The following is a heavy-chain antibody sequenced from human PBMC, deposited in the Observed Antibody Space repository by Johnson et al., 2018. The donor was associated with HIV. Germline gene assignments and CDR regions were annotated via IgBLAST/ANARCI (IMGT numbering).Heavy chain of an antibody. V-gene: IGHV3-13*01. CDR2: IGTAGDT. CDR1: GFTFSSYA. CDR3: AKGSPYTSSWLDALDI. D-gene: IGHD6-13*01. J-gene: IGHJ3*02. Sequence: VQLVESGGGLVQPGGSLRLSCAASGFTFSSYAMHWVRQVTGKGLEWISTIGTAGDTYYPGSVKGRFTISRENAKNSLYLQLNSLRAEDTALYYRAKGSPYTSSWLDALDIWGQGTMVTVSS.